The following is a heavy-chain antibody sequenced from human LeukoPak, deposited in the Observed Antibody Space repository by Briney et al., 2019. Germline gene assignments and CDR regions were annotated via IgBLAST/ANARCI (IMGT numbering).Heavy chain of an antibody. J-gene: IGHJ3*02. CDR2: ISSSSSYI. D-gene: IGHD1-1*01. CDR3: AKSLLTTATGTGRAFDI. V-gene: IGHV3-21*04. CDR1: GFTFSSYS. Sequence: GGSLRLSCAASGFTFSSYSMNWVRQAPGKGLEWVSSISSSSSYIYYADSVKGRFTISRDNAKNTLYLQMNSLRAEDSAEYYCAKSLLTTATGTGRAFDIWGQGTMVTVSA.